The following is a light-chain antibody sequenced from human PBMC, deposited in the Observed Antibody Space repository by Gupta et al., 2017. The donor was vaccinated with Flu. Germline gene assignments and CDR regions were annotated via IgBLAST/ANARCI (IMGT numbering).Light chain of an antibody. J-gene: IGLJ2*01. V-gene: IGLV2-14*01. CDR1: RSDIGDYDY. Sequence: ITICCTGARSDIGDYDYVSWYQKSPGKAPKLIIYEVTNRPSGVSDRFSGSKSGNTASLTISGLQAEEEGEYYCSSYTSTSALGLFGGGTKLTV. CDR2: EVT. CDR3: SSYTSTSALGL.